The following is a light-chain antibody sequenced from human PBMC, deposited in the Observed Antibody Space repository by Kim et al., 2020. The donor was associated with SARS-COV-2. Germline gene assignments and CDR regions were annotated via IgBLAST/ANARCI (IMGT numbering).Light chain of an antibody. V-gene: IGKV1-5*01. J-gene: IGKJ1*01. CDR3: QQYAGYIPT. Sequence: ASYGDRVILTCRASQSFATWLAWYQQKPGKAPKLLIYDASTLESGVPSRFSGRGSGTEFTLTISSLQPDDFATYYCQQYAGYIPTFGQGTKVDIK. CDR2: DAS. CDR1: QSFATW.